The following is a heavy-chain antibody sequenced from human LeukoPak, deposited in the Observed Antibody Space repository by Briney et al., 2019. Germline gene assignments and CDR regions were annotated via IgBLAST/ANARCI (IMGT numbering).Heavy chain of an antibody. V-gene: IGHV3-15*01. J-gene: IGHJ4*02. CDR3: ASAVARVTTVTPLDY. CDR2: IKRKIDGESA. CDR1: GFTYSHAW. Sequence: GGSLRLSCAASGFTYSHAWMSWVRQAPGKGQEWDGRIKRKIDGESAYNVAPMKGRFMISMNRYKSTLYLHMNSLRTEDTAVYVCASAVARVTTVTPLDYLGQGTLVTVSS. D-gene: IGHD4-17*01.